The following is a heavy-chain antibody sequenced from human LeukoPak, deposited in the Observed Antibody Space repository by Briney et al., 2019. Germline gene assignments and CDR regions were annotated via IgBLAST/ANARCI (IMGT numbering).Heavy chain of an antibody. V-gene: IGHV1-24*01. J-gene: IGHJ4*02. CDR3: TTRLNWNEGGCWEFDY. D-gene: IGHD1-20*01. CDR1: GYTLTELS. CDR2: FAAEDDET. Sequence: LVKVSCKVSGYTLTELSMHWVRRAAGIGLEWMGGFAAEDDETIYAQMFQGRVTMTEDKSTDTAYMKLSSLRSEDTAVYYCTTRLNWNEGGCWEFDYWGQGTLVTVSS.